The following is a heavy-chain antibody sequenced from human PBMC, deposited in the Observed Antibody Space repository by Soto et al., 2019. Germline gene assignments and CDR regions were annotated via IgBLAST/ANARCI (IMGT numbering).Heavy chain of an antibody. CDR2: IYYSGST. V-gene: IGHV4-30-4*08. Sequence: PSETLSLTCTVSGASISGFYWSWIRQPPGKGLEWIGYIYYSGSTYYNPSLKSRVTISVDTSKNQFSLKLSSVTAADTAVYYCAGFYGLDYYYYYGMDVWGQGTTVTVSS. J-gene: IGHJ6*02. CDR1: GASISGFY. CDR3: AGFYGLDYYYYYGMDV. D-gene: IGHD3-10*01.